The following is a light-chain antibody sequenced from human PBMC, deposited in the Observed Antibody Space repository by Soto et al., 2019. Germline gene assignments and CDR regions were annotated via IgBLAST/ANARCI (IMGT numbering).Light chain of an antibody. CDR1: QSISSY. CDR2: AAS. Sequence: DIQMTQSPSSLSASVGDRVTITCRASQSISSYLNWYQQKPGKAPKLLIYAASSMQSGVPSRFSGSGSGTDFTLTISSLQPEDFATYYCQQSYNTPITFGQGTLLEIK. CDR3: QQSYNTPIT. V-gene: IGKV1-39*01. J-gene: IGKJ5*01.